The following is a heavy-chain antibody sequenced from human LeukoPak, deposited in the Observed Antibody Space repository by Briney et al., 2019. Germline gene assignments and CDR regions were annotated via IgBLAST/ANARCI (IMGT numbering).Heavy chain of an antibody. CDR3: ARVTRDSSGYPYYFDY. CDR2: IYHSGST. Sequence: SETLSLTCAVSGGSISSGGYSWSWIRQPPGKGLEWIGYIYHSGSTYYNPSLKSRVTISVDRSKNQFSLKLSSVTAADTAVYYCARVTRDSSGYPYYFDYWCQGTLVTVSS. J-gene: IGHJ4*02. CDR1: GGSISSGGYS. D-gene: IGHD3-22*01. V-gene: IGHV4-30-2*01.